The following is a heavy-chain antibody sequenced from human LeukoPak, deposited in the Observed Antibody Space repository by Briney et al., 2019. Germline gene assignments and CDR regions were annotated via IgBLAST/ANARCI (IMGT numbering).Heavy chain of an antibody. CDR3: AKDSYYDILTGYPYFDY. CDR2: ISWNSGSI. J-gene: IGHJ4*02. V-gene: IGHV3-9*01. CDR1: GFTFSSYA. Sequence: GGSLRLSCAASGFTFSSYAMHWVRQAPGKGLEWVSGISWNSGSIGYADSVKGRFTISRDNAKNSLYLQMNSLRAEDTALYYCAKDSYYDILTGYPYFDYWGQGTLVTVSS. D-gene: IGHD3-9*01.